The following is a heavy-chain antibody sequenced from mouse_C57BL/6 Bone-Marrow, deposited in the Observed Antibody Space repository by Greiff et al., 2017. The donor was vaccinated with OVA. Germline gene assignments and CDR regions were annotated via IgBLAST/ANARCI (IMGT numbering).Heavy chain of an antibody. V-gene: IGHV5-12*01. CDR2: ISNGGGST. CDR1: GFTFSDYY. J-gene: IGHJ4*01. D-gene: IGHD3-2*02. CDR3: ARQLRLLSYAMDY. Sequence: EVQRVESGGGLVQPGGSLKLSCAASGFTFSDYYMYWVRQTPEKRLEWVAYISNGGGSTYYPDTVKGRFTISRDNAKNTLYLQMSRLKSEDTAMYYCARQLRLLSYAMDYWGQGTSVTVSS.